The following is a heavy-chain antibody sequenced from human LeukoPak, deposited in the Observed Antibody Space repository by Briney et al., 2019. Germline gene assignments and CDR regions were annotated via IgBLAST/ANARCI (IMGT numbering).Heavy chain of an antibody. V-gene: IGHV3-21*01. CDR1: GFNFSSYS. CDR2: ISRSSSYI. J-gene: IGHJ4*02. Sequence: GGSLRLSCAASGFNFSSYSMNWVRQALGKGLEWVSSISRSSSYIYYADSVKGRFTISRDNARNTLYLQINSLRAEDTAVYYCARDGDGSVDFDYWGQGTLVTVSS. D-gene: IGHD5-24*01. CDR3: ARDGDGSVDFDY.